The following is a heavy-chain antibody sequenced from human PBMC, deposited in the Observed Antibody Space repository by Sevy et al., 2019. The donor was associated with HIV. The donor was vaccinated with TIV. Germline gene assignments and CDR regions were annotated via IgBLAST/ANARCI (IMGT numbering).Heavy chain of an antibody. CDR2: IWYDGSNK. CDR3: ARGLRPYCSGGSCSYFDY. Sequence: GGSLRLSCAASEFTFSSYGMHWVRQAPGKGLEWVAVIWYDGSNKYYADSVKGRFTISRDNSKNTLYLQMNSLRAEDTAVYYCARGLRPYCSGGSCSYFDYWGQGTLVTVSS. D-gene: IGHD2-15*01. V-gene: IGHV3-33*01. CDR1: EFTFSSYG. J-gene: IGHJ4*02.